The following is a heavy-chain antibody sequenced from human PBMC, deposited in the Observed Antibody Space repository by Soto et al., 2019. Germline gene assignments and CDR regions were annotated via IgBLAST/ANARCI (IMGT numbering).Heavy chain of an antibody. V-gene: IGHV3-23*01. J-gene: IGHJ4*02. CDR2: ISGRGGST. CDR1: GFTFSSYA. D-gene: IGHD4-4*01. Sequence: EVQLLESGGGLVQPGGSLRLSCAASGFTFSSYAMSWVRQAPGKGLEWVSAISGRGGSTYYADSVKGRFTISRDNAKNTLYLQMNSLRAEDTAVYYCAKDSRGTTVTTFGYWGQGTLVTVSS. CDR3: AKDSRGTTVTTFGY.